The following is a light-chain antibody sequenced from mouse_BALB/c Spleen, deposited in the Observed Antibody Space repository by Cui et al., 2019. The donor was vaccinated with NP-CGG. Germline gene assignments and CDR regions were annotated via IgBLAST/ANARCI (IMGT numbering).Light chain of an antibody. CDR1: TGAVTTSNY. J-gene: IGLJ1*01. CDR3: ALWYSNHWV. Sequence: VVTHASALTTSPGETVTLTCRSSTGAVTTSNYANWVQEKPDHLFTGLIGGTNNRPPGVPARFSGSLIGDKAALTITGAQTEDEAIYFCALWYSNHWVFGGGTKLTVL. V-gene: IGLV1*01. CDR2: GTN.